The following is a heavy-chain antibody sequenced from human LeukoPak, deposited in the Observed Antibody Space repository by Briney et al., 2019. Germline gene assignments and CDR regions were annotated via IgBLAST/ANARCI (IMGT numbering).Heavy chain of an antibody. CDR3: ARDSSWVAATGWFDP. V-gene: IGHV1-69*04. J-gene: IGHJ5*02. Sequence: ASVKVSCKASGGTFSSYAISWVRQAPGQGLEWMGRIIPILGIANYAQKFQGRVTITADKSTSTAYMELSSLRSEDTAVYYCARDSSWVAATGWFDPWGQGTLVTVSS. CDR2: IIPILGIA. D-gene: IGHD2-15*01. CDR1: GGTFSSYA.